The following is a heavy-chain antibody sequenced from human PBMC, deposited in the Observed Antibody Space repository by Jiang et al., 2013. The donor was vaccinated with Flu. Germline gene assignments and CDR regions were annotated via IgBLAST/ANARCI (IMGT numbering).Heavy chain of an antibody. CDR2: IWYDGSNK. D-gene: IGHD2-21*02. J-gene: IGHJ4*02. CDR3: ARDVEGCGGDCYPQAYLDY. Sequence: VQLLESGGGVVQPGRSLRLSCAASGFTFSSYGMHWVRQAPGKGLEWVAVIWYDGSNKYYADSVKGRFTISRDNSKNTLYLQMNSLRAEDTAVYYCARDVEGCGGDCYPQAYLDYWGQGTLVTVSS. V-gene: IGHV3-33*01. CDR1: GFTFSSYG.